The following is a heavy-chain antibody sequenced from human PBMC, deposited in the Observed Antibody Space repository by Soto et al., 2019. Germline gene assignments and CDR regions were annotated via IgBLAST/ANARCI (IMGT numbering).Heavy chain of an antibody. J-gene: IGHJ6*03. CDR2: ISYSGST. Sequence: QVQLQESGPGLVKPSQTLSLTCSVSGGSVSSGGFYWNWIRQHPGKGLEWIGYISYSGSTSYNPSLKSRVTISLDTSKNQFSLRLSSVTAADTAVYYCARDYGSGRPPFIYYHMDVWGKGTTVTVSS. CDR3: ARDYGSGRPPFIYYHMDV. V-gene: IGHV4-31*03. D-gene: IGHD3-10*01. CDR1: GGSVSSGGFY.